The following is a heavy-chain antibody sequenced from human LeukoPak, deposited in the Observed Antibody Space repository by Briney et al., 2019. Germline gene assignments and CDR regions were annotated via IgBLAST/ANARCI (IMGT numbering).Heavy chain of an antibody. Sequence: PSETLSLTCTVSGGSITTSSYSWGWIRQPPGKGLEWIGNIFYGGSPYYNPSLKSRVTISVDMSKNQFSLKLSSVTAADTAVYYCARGSWIQLWSINWFDPWGQGTLVTVSS. CDR1: GGSITTSSYS. V-gene: IGHV4-39*01. CDR3: ARGSWIQLWSINWFDP. J-gene: IGHJ5*02. CDR2: IFYGGSP. D-gene: IGHD5-18*01.